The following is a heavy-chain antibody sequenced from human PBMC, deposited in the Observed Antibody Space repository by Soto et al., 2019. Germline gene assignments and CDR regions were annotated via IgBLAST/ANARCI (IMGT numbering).Heavy chain of an antibody. D-gene: IGHD1-26*01. CDR1: GGSISSGGYS. CDR2: IYHSGST. J-gene: IGHJ4*02. Sequence: QLQLQESGSGLVKPSQTLSLTCAVSGGSISSGGYSWSWIRQPPGKGLEWIGYIYHSGSTYYNTSLKSRVAISVDRSTNQVCLKLSSVTAADTAVYCCARGGVKWGCDYWGQGTLVTVSS. CDR3: ARGGVKWGCDY. V-gene: IGHV4-30-2*01.